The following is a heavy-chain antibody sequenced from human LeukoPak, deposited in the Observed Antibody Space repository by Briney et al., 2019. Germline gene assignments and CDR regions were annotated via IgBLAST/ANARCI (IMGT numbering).Heavy chain of an antibody. CDR2: IYYSGST. CDR3: AGEEIRSWFDP. Sequence: SETLSLTCTVSGGSISSYYWSWIRQPPGKGLEWIGYIYYSGSTNYNPSLKSRVTISVDTSKNQFSLKLSSVTAADTAVYYCAGEEIRSWFDPWGQGTLVTVSS. J-gene: IGHJ5*02. D-gene: IGHD5-24*01. V-gene: IGHV4-59*01. CDR1: GGSISSYY.